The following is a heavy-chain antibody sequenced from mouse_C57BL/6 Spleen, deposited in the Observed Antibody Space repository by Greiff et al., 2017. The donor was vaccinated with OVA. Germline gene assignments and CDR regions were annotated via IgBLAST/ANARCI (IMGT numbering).Heavy chain of an antibody. D-gene: IGHD1-1*01. CDR3: ARSLTTVSFFDY. Sequence: EVQLQQSGPELVKPGASVKISCKASGYTFTDYYMNWVKQSHGQSLEWIGDITPNNGGTSYNQQFKGKATLTVDKSSSTAYMELRSLTSEDSAVYYCARSLTTVSFFDYWGQGTTLTVSS. V-gene: IGHV1-26*01. J-gene: IGHJ2*01. CDR2: ITPNNGGT. CDR1: GYTFTDYY.